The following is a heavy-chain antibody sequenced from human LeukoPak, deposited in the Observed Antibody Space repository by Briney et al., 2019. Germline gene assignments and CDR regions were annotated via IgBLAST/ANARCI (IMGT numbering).Heavy chain of an antibody. CDR3: ARGGGPGDYGDYYFDY. CDR1: GGSISSSSYY. CDR2: IYYSGST. V-gene: IGHV4-39*07. Sequence: SETLSLTCTVSGGSISSSSYYWGWIRQPPGKGLEWIGSIYYSGSTYYNPSLKSRVTISVDTSKNQFSLKLSSVTAADTAVYYCARGGGPGDYGDYYFDYWGQGTLVTVSS. D-gene: IGHD4-17*01. J-gene: IGHJ4*02.